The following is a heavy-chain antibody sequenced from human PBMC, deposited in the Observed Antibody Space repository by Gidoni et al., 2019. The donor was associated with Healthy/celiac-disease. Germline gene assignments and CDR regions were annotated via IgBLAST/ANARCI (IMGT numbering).Heavy chain of an antibody. CDR3: ARDLDSSSSGIDY. V-gene: IGHV3-7*01. CDR2: IKQDGSEK. CDR1: GFTFSSYW. J-gene: IGHJ4*02. D-gene: IGHD6-6*01. Sequence: EVQLVESGGGLVQPGGSLRLSCAASGFTFSSYWMGWVRQAPGKGLEWVANIKQDGSEKYYVDSVKGRFTISRDNAKNSLYLQMNSLRAEDTAVYYCARDLDSSSSGIDYWGQGTLVTVSS.